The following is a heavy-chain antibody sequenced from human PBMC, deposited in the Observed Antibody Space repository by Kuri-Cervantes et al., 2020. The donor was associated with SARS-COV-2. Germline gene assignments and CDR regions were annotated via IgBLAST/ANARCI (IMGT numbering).Heavy chain of an antibody. CDR3: PRGRDKRYSSGSYYYYGMDV. D-gene: IGHD6-19*01. CDR2: INHSGST. J-gene: IGHJ6*02. Sequence: GSLRLSCAVYGGSFSGYYWSWIRQPPGKGLEWIGEINHSGSTNYNPSLKSRVTISVDTSKNQFSLKLSSVTAADTAVYYCPRGRDKRYSSGSYYYYGMDVWGQGTTVTVSS. CDR1: GGSFSGYY. V-gene: IGHV4-34*01.